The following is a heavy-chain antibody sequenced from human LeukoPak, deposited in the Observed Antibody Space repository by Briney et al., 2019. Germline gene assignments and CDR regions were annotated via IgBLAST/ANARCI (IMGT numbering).Heavy chain of an antibody. CDR1: GFTVSSNY. V-gene: IGHV3-53*01. D-gene: IGHD6-13*01. J-gene: IGHJ5*02. Sequence: AGGSLRLSCAASGFTVSSNYMSWVRQAPGKGLEWVSVIYSGGSTYYADSVKGRFTISRDNSKNTLYLQMNSLRAEDTAVYYCARDASIAAAGITWGQGTLVTVSS. CDR2: IYSGGST. CDR3: ARDASIAAAGIT.